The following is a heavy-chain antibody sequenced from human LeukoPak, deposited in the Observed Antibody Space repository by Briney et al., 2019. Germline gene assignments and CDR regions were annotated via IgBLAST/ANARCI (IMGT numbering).Heavy chain of an antibody. D-gene: IGHD2-21*02. CDR3: AKDQGGDFYYFDY. Sequence: GSLRLSCAASGFIFSSYAMSWVRQAPGKGLEWVSAISGSGGSTYYADSVKGRFTISRDNSKNTLYLQMNSLRAEDTAVYYCAKDQGGDFYYFDYWGQGTLVTVSS. CDR2: ISGSGGST. V-gene: IGHV3-23*01. CDR1: GFIFSSYA. J-gene: IGHJ4*02.